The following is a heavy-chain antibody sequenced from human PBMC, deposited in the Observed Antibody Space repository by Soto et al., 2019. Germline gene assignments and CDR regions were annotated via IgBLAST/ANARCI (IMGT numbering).Heavy chain of an antibody. CDR3: ARKITGDPAGYFDY. CDR1: GYTFTGYY. V-gene: IGHV1-2*04. J-gene: IGHJ4*02. Sequence: ASVKVSCKASGYTFTGYYMHWVRQAPGQGLEWMGWTNPNSGGTNYAQKFQGWVTMTRDTSISTAYMELSRLRSDDTAVYYCARKITGDPAGYFDYWGQGTLVTVSS. CDR2: TNPNSGGT. D-gene: IGHD7-27*01.